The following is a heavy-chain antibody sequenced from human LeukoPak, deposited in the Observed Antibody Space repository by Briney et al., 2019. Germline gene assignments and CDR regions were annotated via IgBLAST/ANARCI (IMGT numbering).Heavy chain of an antibody. CDR2: INQDGSEK. CDR3: ARTNYDSSDYYYPYFDY. J-gene: IGHJ4*02. D-gene: IGHD3-22*01. Sequence: GGSLRLSCAASGFTFSSYWMSWVRQAPGKGLEWVANINQDGSEKYYVDSVKGRFTISRDDAKNSLYLQMNSLRAEDTAVYYCARTNYDSSDYYYPYFDYWGQGTLVTVSS. CDR1: GFTFSSYW. V-gene: IGHV3-7*01.